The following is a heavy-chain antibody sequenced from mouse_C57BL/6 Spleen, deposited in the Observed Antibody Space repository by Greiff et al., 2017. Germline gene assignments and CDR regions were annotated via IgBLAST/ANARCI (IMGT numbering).Heavy chain of an antibody. D-gene: IGHD1-1*01. CDR3: ARGGATVGATDYFDY. J-gene: IGHJ2*01. CDR2: INPSSGYT. Sequence: QVQLQQSGAELAKPGASVTLSCKASGYTFTSYWMHWVNQRPGQGLEWIGYINPSSGYTKYNQKIKDKATLPAHKSSSTAYMQRSSLTYEDSAVYYWARGGATVGATDYFDYWGQGTTLTVSS. V-gene: IGHV1-7*01. CDR1: GYTFTSYW.